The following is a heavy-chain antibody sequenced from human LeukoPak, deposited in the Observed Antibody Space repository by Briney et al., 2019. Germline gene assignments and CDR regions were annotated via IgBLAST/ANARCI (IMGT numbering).Heavy chain of an antibody. CDR3: ARSTGEVYDILTGYYRRYWYFDL. D-gene: IGHD3-9*01. CDR2: IYHSGST. Sequence: SETLSLTCAVSGGSISSGGYSWSWIRQPPGKGLEWIGYIYHSGSTYYNPSLKSRVTISVDRSKNQFSLKLSSVTAADTAVYYCARSTGEVYDILTGYYRRYWYFDLWGRGTLVTVSS. V-gene: IGHV4-30-2*01. J-gene: IGHJ2*01. CDR1: GGSISSGGYS.